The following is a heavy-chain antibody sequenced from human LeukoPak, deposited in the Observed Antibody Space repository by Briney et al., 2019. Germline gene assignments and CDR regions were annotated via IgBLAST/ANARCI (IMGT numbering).Heavy chain of an antibody. Sequence: GGSLRLSCAASGFTFSSYAMHWVRQAPGKGLEWVAVISYDGSNKYYADSVKGRFTISRDNSKNTLYLQMNSPRAEDTAVYYCARDFGVADYYFDYWGQGTLVTVSS. J-gene: IGHJ4*02. CDR1: GFTFSSYA. D-gene: IGHD3-3*01. V-gene: IGHV3-30-3*01. CDR3: ARDFGVADYYFDY. CDR2: ISYDGSNK.